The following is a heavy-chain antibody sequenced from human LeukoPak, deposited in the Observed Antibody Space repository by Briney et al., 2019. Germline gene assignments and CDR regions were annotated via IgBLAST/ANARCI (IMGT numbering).Heavy chain of an antibody. CDR3: AREMIQLPGYFDY. Sequence: GGSLRLSCAASGLTVSSNYMSWVRQAPGKGLEWVSVIYSGGNTFYADSVKGRFTISRDNSKNTLNLQMNSLRAEDTAVYYCAREMIQLPGYFDYWGQGTLVTVSS. CDR2: IYSGGNT. J-gene: IGHJ4*02. CDR1: GLTVSSNY. D-gene: IGHD5-18*01. V-gene: IGHV3-53*01.